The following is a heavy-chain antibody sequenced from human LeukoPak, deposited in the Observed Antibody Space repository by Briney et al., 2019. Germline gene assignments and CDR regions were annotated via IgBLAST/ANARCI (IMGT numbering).Heavy chain of an antibody. Sequence: GGSLRLSCAGSGFTFGGYGMPWFRQTPGKGLEWVAVIAYDGSRAFYADSVKGRFTISRDNSKNTMSVQMDDLRAEDTAVYYCTRYNNDHFDYWGQGTLVTISS. J-gene: IGHJ4*02. CDR2: IAYDGSRA. V-gene: IGHV3-33*01. CDR1: GFTFGGYG. D-gene: IGHD1-14*01. CDR3: TRYNNDHFDY.